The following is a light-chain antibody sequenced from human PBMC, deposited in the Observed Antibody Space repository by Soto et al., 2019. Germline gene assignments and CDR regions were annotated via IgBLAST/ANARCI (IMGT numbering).Light chain of an antibody. Sequence: QSVLSQLPSASGSAGQSVTISCTGSNSDVGGYNFVSWFQQHPGKAPKLLIYEVSKRPSGVPDRFSGSKSGNTASLTVSGLQAEDEADYYCHSYADTTNFVFGTGTKVTVL. CDR2: EVS. V-gene: IGLV2-8*01. CDR3: HSYADTTNFV. J-gene: IGLJ1*01. CDR1: NSDVGGYNF.